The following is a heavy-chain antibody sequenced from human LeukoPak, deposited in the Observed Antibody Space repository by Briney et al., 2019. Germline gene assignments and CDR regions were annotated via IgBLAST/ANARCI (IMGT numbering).Heavy chain of an antibody. CDR1: GGSFSGYY. D-gene: IGHD1-26*01. J-gene: IGHJ6*03. CDR3: ARDPYSGSYGNDYYYYMDV. V-gene: IGHV4-34*01. Sequence: PSETLSLTCAVYGGSFSGYYWSWIRQPPGKGLEGIGEINHSGSTNYNPSLKSQVTISVDTSKNQSSLKLSSVTAADTAVYYCARDPYSGSYGNDYYYYMDVWGKGTTVTISS. CDR2: INHSGST.